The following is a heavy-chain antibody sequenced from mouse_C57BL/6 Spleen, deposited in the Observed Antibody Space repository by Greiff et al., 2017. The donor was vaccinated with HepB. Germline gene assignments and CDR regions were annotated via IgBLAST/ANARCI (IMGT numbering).Heavy chain of an antibody. J-gene: IGHJ3*01. CDR1: GYTFTDYN. CDR2: INPNNGGT. Sequence: VQLQQSGPELVKPVASVKIPCKASGYTFTDYNMDWVKQSHGKSLEWIGDINPNNGGTIYNQKFKGKATLTVDKSSSTAYMELRSLTSEDTAVYYCARRGNAWFAYWGQGTLVTVSA. CDR3: ARRGNAWFAY. V-gene: IGHV1-18*01.